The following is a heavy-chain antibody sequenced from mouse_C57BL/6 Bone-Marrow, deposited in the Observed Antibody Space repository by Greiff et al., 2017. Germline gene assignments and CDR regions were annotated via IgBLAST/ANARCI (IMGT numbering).Heavy chain of an antibody. V-gene: IGHV1-81*01. D-gene: IGHD2-1*01. Sequence: VKLQQSGAELARPGASVKLSCKASGYTFTSYGISWVKQSTGQGLEWIGEIYPRSGNTYYNEKFKGKATLTADKSSSTAYMELRSLTSEDSAVYFCAREDYYGNYLDYWGQGTTLTVSS. CDR1: GYTFTSYG. CDR3: AREDYYGNYLDY. CDR2: IYPRSGNT. J-gene: IGHJ2*01.